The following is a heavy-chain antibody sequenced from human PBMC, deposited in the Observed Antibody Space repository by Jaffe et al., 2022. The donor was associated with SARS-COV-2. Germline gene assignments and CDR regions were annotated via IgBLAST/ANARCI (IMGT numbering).Heavy chain of an antibody. CDR3: VKQTTLLWFGELFGDAFDI. CDR1: GFTFSSYA. Sequence: EVQLVESGGGLVQPGGSLRLSCSASGFTFSSYAMHWVRQAPGKGLEYVSAISSNGGSTYYADSVKGRFTISRDNSKNTLYLQMSSLRAEDTAVYYCVKQTTLLWFGELFGDAFDIWGQGTMVTVSS. J-gene: IGHJ3*02. V-gene: IGHV3-64D*09. CDR2: ISSNGGST. D-gene: IGHD3-10*01.